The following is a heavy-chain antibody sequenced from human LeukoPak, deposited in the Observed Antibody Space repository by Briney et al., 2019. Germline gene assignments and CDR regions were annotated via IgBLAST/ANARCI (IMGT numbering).Heavy chain of an antibody. V-gene: IGHV3-53*01. J-gene: IGHJ4*02. D-gene: IGHD3-10*01. CDR2: IYSGGST. CDR1: GFTVSSNY. Sequence: GGSLRLSCAASGFTVSSNYMSWVRQAPGKGLEWVSVIYSGGSTYYADSVKGRFTISRDNSKNTLYLQMNSLRAEDTAVYYCAREDYYGSGSPDYWGQGTLVTVSS. CDR3: AREDYYGSGSPDY.